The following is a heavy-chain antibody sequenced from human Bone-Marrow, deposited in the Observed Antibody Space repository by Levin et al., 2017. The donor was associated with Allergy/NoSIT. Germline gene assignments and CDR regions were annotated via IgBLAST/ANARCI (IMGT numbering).Heavy chain of an antibody. CDR1: GYTFTAYY. V-gene: IGHV1-2*06. J-gene: IGHJ4*02. Sequence: SGESLKISCRTSGYTFTAYYIHWVRQAPGQGLEWVGRINPNSGATLYAQRFQGRVTMTEDTSINTAFMELSGLKSDDTAVYFCARRDFYDSETDYWGQGTLVTVSS. D-gene: IGHD3-22*01. CDR2: INPNSGAT. CDR3: ARRDFYDSETDY.